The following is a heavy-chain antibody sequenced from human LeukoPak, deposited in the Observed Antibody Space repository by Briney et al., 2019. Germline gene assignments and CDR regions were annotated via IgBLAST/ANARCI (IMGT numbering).Heavy chain of an antibody. Sequence: SQTLSLTCAVYGGSFSGYYWSWIRQPPGKGLEWIGEINYSGSTNYNPSLKSRVTISVDTSKNQFSLKLSSVTAADTAVYYCAGARVSRWYRSIKFFNSGQGSQVTVSS. V-gene: IGHV4-34*01. D-gene: IGHD6-13*01. J-gene: IGHJ4*02. CDR2: INYSGST. CDR3: AGARVSRWYRSIKFFN. CDR1: GGSFSGYY.